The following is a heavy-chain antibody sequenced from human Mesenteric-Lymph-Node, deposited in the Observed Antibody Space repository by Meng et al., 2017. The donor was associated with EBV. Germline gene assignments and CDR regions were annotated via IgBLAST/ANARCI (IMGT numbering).Heavy chain of an antibody. CDR3: ARGFGANNTCFGP. J-gene: IGHJ5*02. V-gene: IGHV4-30-2*01. D-gene: IGHD4/OR15-4a*01. CDR2: IYHTGST. Sequence: PGLIAPSQHLPLTSAVFGCYASRCAHSWCWIRTPPGKGVEWIEYIYHTGSTYYTPSLKSRVPISIDTSKNQFSLKLYIVTTAHKAVYFCARGFGANNTCFGPWGQGTLVTVSS. CDR1: GCYASRCAHS.